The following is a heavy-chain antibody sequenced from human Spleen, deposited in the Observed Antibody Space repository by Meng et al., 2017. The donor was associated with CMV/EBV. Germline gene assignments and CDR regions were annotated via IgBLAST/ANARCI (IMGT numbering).Heavy chain of an antibody. J-gene: IGHJ4*02. CDR1: GYTFISYD. CDR3: ARGFVQYQLLLGY. D-gene: IGHD2-2*01. CDR2: MNPNSGNT. V-gene: IGHV1-8*01. Sequence: ASVKVSCKASGYTFISYDINWVRQATGQGLEWMGWMNPNSGNTGYAQKFQGRVTMTRNTSISTAYMELSSLRSEDTAVYYCARGFVQYQLLLGYWGQGTRVTVSS.